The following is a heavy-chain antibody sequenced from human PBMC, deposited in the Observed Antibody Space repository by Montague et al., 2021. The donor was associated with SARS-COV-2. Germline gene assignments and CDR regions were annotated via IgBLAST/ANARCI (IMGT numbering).Heavy chain of an antibody. CDR2: IFYRGNT. D-gene: IGHD3-3*01. V-gene: IGHV4-39*01. Sequence: SETLSLTCTVSGGSINNTSYYWGWIRQPPGKGLEWIGSIFYRGNTHYNASLKSRVTVSVDTSKNQFSLNLTSVTAADTALYYCARHGLAGITIFGVVTPRGGFDXWGQGTMVTVSS. CDR1: GGSINNTSYY. J-gene: IGHJ3*02. CDR3: ARHGLAGITIFGVVTPRGGFDX.